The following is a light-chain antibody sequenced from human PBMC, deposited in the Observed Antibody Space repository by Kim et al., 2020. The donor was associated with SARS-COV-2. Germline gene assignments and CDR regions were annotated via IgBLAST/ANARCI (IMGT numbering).Light chain of an antibody. CDR3: CSYVV. J-gene: IGLJ2*01. CDR1: SSDVGSYHL. CDR2: EVS. Sequence: VSGSPGLSIIISCTGTSSDVGSYHLVSWYQQHPGKAPKLMIYEVSKRPSGVSNRFSGSKSGNTASLTISGLQAEDEADYYCCSYVVFGGGTQLTVL. V-gene: IGLV2-23*02.